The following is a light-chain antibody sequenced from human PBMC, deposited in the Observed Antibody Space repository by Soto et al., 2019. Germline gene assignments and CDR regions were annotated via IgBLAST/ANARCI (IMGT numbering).Light chain of an antibody. CDR2: EVS. J-gene: IGLJ2*01. CDR3: SSYTSSSTLV. Sequence: QSVLTQPPSVSGSPGQSVTISCTGTSSDVGSYNRVSWYQQPPGTAPKLMIYEVSNRPSGVPDRFSGSKSGNTASLTISGLQAEDEASYYCSSYTSSSTLVFGGGTKVTVL. CDR1: SSDVGSYNR. V-gene: IGLV2-18*02.